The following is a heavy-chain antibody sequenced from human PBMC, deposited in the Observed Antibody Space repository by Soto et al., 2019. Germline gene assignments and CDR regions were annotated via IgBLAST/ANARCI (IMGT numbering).Heavy chain of an antibody. CDR3: VRQYSRGWYEDAFDI. D-gene: IGHD6-19*01. J-gene: IGHJ3*02. Sequence: GGSLRLSCRASGFTFSPYSMNWVRQAPGKGLEWLSYISGSSGTIHYADSVKGRFTISRDNAKNSLYLQMSSLRAEDTALYYCVRQYSRGWYEDAFDIWGQGTMVTVSS. CDR1: GFTFSPYS. V-gene: IGHV3-48*04. CDR2: ISGSSGTI.